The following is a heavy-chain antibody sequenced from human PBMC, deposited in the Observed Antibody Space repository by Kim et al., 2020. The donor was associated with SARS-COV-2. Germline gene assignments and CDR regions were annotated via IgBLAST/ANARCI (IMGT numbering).Heavy chain of an antibody. CDR2: IWYDGSNK. J-gene: IGHJ6*02. Sequence: GGSLRLSCAASGFTFSSYGMHWVRQAPGKGLEWVAVIWYDGSNKYYADSVKGRFTISRDNSKNTLYLQMNSLRAEDTAVYYCARERSFDYMSGYRRQGKNDAYYYYGMDVWGQGTTVTVSS. D-gene: IGHD4-4*01. CDR1: GFTFSSYG. CDR3: ARERSFDYMSGYRRQGKNDAYYYYGMDV. V-gene: IGHV3-33*08.